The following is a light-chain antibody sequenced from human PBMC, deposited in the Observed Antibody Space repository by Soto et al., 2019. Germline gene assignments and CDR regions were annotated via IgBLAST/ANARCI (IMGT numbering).Light chain of an antibody. V-gene: IGKV3-20*01. CDR1: QSVSSSY. CDR2: GAS. CDR3: QQYGRSPGLFT. Sequence: DIVLTQSPGTLSLSPGERLTLSCRASQSVSSSYLAWYQQKPGQAPRLLIYGASSRATGIPDRFSGSGSGTDFTLTISRLEPEDFAVYYCQQYGRSPGLFTFGPGTKVDIK. J-gene: IGKJ3*01.